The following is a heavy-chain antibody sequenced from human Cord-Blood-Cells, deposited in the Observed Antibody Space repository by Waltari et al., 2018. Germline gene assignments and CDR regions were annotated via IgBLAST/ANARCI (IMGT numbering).Heavy chain of an antibody. J-gene: IGHJ4*02. CDR2: IYYSGST. Sequence: QLQLQESGPGLVKPSETLSLTCTVSGGSISSSSYYWGWIRPPPGKGLEWIGSIYYSGSTYYNPSLKSRVTISVDTSKNQFSLKLSSVTAADTAVYYCARSRNFDYWGQGTLVTVSS. CDR3: ARSRNFDY. CDR1: GGSISSSSYY. D-gene: IGHD6-6*01. V-gene: IGHV4-39*01.